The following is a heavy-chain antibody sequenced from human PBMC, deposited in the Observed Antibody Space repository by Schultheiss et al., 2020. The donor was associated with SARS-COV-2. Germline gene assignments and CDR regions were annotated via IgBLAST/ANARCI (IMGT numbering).Heavy chain of an antibody. D-gene: IGHD2-15*01. CDR1: GFTFSSYS. CDR2: SSSSSSYI. Sequence: GESLKISCAASGFTFSSYSMNWVRQAPGKGLEWVSSSSSSSSYIYYADSVKGRFTISRDNAKNSLYLQMNSLRAEDTAVYYCAREVAATWFDPWGQGTLVTVSS. CDR3: AREVAATWFDP. V-gene: IGHV3-21*01. J-gene: IGHJ5*02.